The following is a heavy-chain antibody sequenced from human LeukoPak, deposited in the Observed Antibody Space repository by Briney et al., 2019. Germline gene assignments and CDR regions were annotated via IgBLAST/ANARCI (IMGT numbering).Heavy chain of an antibody. Sequence: SQTLSLTCAISGDSVSSINGAWNWVRQSPSRGLEWLGRTYYRSTWYSDYAVPIQGRISINPDTSKNQFTLHLFSVTPDDTAVYYCARDVATTGWYTFDYWGQGTRVTVSS. CDR3: ARDVATTGWYTFDY. D-gene: IGHD6-19*01. CDR1: GDSVSSINGA. J-gene: IGHJ4*02. V-gene: IGHV6-1*01. CDR2: TYYRSTWYS.